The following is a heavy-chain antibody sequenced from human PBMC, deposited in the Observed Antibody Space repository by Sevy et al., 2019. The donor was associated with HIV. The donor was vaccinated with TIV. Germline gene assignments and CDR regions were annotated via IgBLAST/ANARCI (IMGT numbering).Heavy chain of an antibody. CDR2: IWYDGSHK. CDR1: GFTLSSHG. CDR3: ARTYDFCSTYYTGSYYYYGMDV. D-gene: IGHD3-3*01. Sequence: GGSLRLSCVASGFTLSSHGMHWVRQAPGKGLEWVALIWYDGSHKFYAHSVKGRFTISRDNTKNTLYLQMNSLRAGDTADYYCARTYDFCSTYYTGSYYYYGMDVWGQGTTVTVSS. J-gene: IGHJ6*02. V-gene: IGHV3-33*01.